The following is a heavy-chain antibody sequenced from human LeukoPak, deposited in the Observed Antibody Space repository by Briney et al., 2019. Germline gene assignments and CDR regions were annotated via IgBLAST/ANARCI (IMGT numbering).Heavy chain of an antibody. CDR3: ARHLGYSGYEPTNWFDP. V-gene: IGHV4-59*08. CDR2: IYYSGST. CDR1: GGSISSYY. D-gene: IGHD5-12*01. Sequence: SETLSLTCTVSGGSISSYYWSWIRQPPGKGLEWIGYIYYSGSTDYNPSLKSRVTISVDTSKNQFSLKLSSVTAADTAVYYCARHLGYSGYEPTNWFDPWGQGTLVTVSS. J-gene: IGHJ5*02.